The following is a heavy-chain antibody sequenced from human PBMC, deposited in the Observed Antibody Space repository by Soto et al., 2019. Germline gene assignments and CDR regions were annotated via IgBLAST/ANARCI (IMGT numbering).Heavy chain of an antibody. CDR3: AREVVETSSLWLDP. J-gene: IGHJ5*02. CDR1: GYTFTDSD. V-gene: IGHV1-8*01. CDR2: MNINTSTT. D-gene: IGHD6-6*01. Sequence: ASVKVSCKASGYTFTDSDINWVRQAPGQGLEWIGWMNINTSTTDSAAVFEGRVSLTWDTSISTAYMQLNSLKIDDTAVYYCAREVVETSSLWLDPWGQGTLVTVSS.